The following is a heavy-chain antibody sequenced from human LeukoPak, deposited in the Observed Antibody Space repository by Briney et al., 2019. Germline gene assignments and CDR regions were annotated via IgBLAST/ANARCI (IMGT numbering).Heavy chain of an antibody. Sequence: SETLSLTCTVSGGSISSSSYYWGWIRQPPGKGLEWIGSIYHSGSTNYNPSLKSRVTISVDKSKNQFSLKLSSVTAADTAVYYCAREGAGYSYSYYFDYWGQGTLVTVSS. CDR3: AREGAGYSYSYYFDY. J-gene: IGHJ4*02. CDR2: IYHSGST. CDR1: GGSISSSSYY. D-gene: IGHD5-18*01. V-gene: IGHV4-39*07.